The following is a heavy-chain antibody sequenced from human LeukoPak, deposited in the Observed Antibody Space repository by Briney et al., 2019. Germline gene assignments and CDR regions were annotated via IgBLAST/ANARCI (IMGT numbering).Heavy chain of an antibody. J-gene: IGHJ3*02. CDR1: GYSFTSYW. CDR3: ARLYYYDSSGEFGDAFDI. D-gene: IGHD3-22*01. Sequence: GESLKISCKGSGYSFTSYWIGWVRQMPGKGLEWMGIIYPGDSDTRYGPSFQGQVTISADKSISTAYLQWSSLKASDTAMYYCARLYYYDSSGEFGDAFDIWGQGTMVTVSS. V-gene: IGHV5-51*01. CDR2: IYPGDSDT.